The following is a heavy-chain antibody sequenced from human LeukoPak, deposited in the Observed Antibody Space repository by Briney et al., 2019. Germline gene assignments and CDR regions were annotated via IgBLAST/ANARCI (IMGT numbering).Heavy chain of an antibody. V-gene: IGHV3-21*01. J-gene: IGHJ6*03. CDR3: ARDHRYCSGGSCYWESYYYYMDV. CDR2: ISSSSTYI. CDR1: GFTFSSYS. D-gene: IGHD2-15*01. Sequence: GGSLRLSCAASGFTFSSYSMNWVRQAPGKGLEWVSSISSSSTYIYYADSVKGRFTISRDNAKNSLYLQMNSLRADDTAVYYCARDHRYCSGGSCYWESYYYYMDVWGKGTTVTVSS.